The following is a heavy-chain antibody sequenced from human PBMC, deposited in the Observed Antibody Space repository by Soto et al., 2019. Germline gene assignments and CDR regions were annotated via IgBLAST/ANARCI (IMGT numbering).Heavy chain of an antibody. Sequence: SGPTLVNPTQTLTLTCTFSGFSVTNSGEGVGWIRQPPGKALEWLATLYWDGDKRYSPSLRKRASVSTDTSKSQVVLTMTDMGPEDTGTYFCAHRKTTITVATYFDLWGQGTLVTVSS. CDR1: GFSVTNSGEG. V-gene: IGHV2-5*02. D-gene: IGHD6-19*01. J-gene: IGHJ4*02. CDR3: AHRKTTITVATYFDL. CDR2: LYWDGDK.